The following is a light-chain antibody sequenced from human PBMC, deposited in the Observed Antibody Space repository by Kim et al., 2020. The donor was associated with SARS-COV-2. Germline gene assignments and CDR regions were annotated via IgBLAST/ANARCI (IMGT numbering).Light chain of an antibody. Sequence: ALGKKARIKCQGDSLRSYYASWYQQKPGQAPVLVIYGKNNRPSGIPDRFSGSSSGNTASLTITGAQAEDEADYYCNSRDSSGNHWVFGGGTQLTVL. CDR3: NSRDSSGNHWV. CDR1: SLRSYY. V-gene: IGLV3-19*01. CDR2: GKN. J-gene: IGLJ3*02.